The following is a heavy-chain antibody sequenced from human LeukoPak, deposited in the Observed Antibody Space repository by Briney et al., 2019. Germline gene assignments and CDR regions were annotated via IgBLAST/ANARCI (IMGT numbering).Heavy chain of an antibody. CDR2: ISTDGKST. D-gene: IGHD3-22*01. V-gene: IGHV3-74*01. Sequence: GGSLRLSCVASGFTFSNYWMLWVRQAPGKGLMWVSLISTDGKSTRYAESVKGRFTISRDNAKNALYLQMDILRVEDTAVYHCVRSAFHAGSGNYYDYWGQGTLVTVSS. CDR3: VRSAFHAGSGNYYDY. J-gene: IGHJ4*02. CDR1: GFTFSNYW.